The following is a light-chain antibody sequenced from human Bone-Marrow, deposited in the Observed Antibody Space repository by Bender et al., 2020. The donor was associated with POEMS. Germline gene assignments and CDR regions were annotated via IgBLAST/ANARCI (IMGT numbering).Light chain of an antibody. V-gene: IGLV3-1*01. Sequence: SYELTQPPSVSVSPGQTASITCSGDKLGDGYVSWYQQRPGQSPVVVISQDTKRPSGIPERFSGSNSGNTATLTISGTQAMDEADYYCQAWDTSTAWGVFGGGTKLTVL. CDR3: QAWDTSTAWGV. CDR1: KLGDGY. J-gene: IGLJ2*01. CDR2: QDT.